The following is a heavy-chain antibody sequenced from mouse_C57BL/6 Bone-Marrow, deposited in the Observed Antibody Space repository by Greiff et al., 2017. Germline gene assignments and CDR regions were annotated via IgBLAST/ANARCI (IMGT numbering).Heavy chain of an antibody. CDR1: GYTFTEYT. D-gene: IGHD4-1*01. Sequence: VKLMESGAELVKPGASVKLSCKASGYTFTEYTIHWVKQRSGQGLEWIGWFYPGSGSIKYNEKFKDKATLTADKSSSTVYMELSRLTSEDSAVYFCARHEDEAGTGWYFGVWGTGTTVTVSS. J-gene: IGHJ1*03. CDR2: FYPGSGSI. V-gene: IGHV1-62-2*01. CDR3: ARHEDEAGTGWYFGV.